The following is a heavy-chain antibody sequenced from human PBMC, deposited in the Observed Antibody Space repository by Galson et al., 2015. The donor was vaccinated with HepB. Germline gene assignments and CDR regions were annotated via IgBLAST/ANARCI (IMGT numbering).Heavy chain of an antibody. Sequence: SLRLSCAASGFTFSGYAMSWVRQAPGKGLEWVSAISGSGGSTYYADSVKGRFTISRDNSKNTLYLQMNSLRAEDTAVYYCANGGGRDYGVTTWYFDYWGQGTLVTVSS. V-gene: IGHV3-23*01. D-gene: IGHD4-11*01. CDR2: ISGSGGST. CDR3: ANGGGRDYGVTTWYFDY. J-gene: IGHJ4*02. CDR1: GFTFSGYA.